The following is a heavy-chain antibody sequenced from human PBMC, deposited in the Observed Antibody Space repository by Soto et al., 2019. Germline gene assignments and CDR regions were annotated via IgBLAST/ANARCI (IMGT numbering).Heavy chain of an antibody. CDR1: GDTLSELY. J-gene: IGHJ4*02. Sequence: ASVKVSCKISGDTLSELYVHWVRQASGEGLEWMGGFDPQQGKTVFAQKLQGRLTLTEDTSTETAYMELSRLRSDDTALYYCVITYNWNFMSFDYCGQGTLVTVSS. CDR2: FDPQQGKT. V-gene: IGHV1-24*01. CDR3: VITYNWNFMSFDY. D-gene: IGHD1-7*01.